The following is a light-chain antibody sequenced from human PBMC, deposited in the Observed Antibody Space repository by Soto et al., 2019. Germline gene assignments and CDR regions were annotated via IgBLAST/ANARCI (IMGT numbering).Light chain of an antibody. Sequence: EIVLTQSPATLSLSPGERATLSCRASQSVSSYLAWYQQKPGQAPRLLIYDASNRATGIPARFSGSGSGTDFTLTISSLEPEDFAVYYCQQRSNWPAITFGPGTKWISN. J-gene: IGKJ3*01. CDR1: QSVSSY. CDR3: QQRSNWPAIT. CDR2: DAS. V-gene: IGKV3-11*01.